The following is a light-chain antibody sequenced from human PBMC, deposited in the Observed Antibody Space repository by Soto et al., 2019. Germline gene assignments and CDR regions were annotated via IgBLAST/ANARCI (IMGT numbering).Light chain of an antibody. CDR1: QSVNSNY. Sequence: EIVLTQSPGTLSLSPGERATLSCRASQSVNSNYLAWYQQKPAQAPRLLIYDSSSRATGIPDRFSGSGSGTDFTLTISRLEPEDFAVYYCQQNGTLPTTFGQGTKVEIK. CDR2: DSS. CDR3: QQNGTLPTT. J-gene: IGKJ1*01. V-gene: IGKV3-20*01.